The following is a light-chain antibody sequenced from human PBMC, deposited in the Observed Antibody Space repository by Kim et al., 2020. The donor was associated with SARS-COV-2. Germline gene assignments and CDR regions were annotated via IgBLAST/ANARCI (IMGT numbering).Light chain of an antibody. CDR3: QVWDSSTWV. J-gene: IGLJ3*02. V-gene: IGLV3-9*01. Sequence: VALGQTARITCGGNIVGSKNVHWYQQKPGQAPVLVIYRDSNRPSGIPERFSGSNSGNTATLTISRAQAGDEADYYCQVWDSSTWVFGGGTQLTVL. CDR2: RDS. CDR1: IVGSKN.